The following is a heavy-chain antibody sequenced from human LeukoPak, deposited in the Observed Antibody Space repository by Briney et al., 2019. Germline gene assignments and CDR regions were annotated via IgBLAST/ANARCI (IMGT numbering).Heavy chain of an antibody. CDR3: ASRVVPAAMWMGWFDP. V-gene: IGHV4-30-2*01. CDR1: GGSISSGGYS. J-gene: IGHJ5*02. D-gene: IGHD2-2*01. Sequence: PSETLSLTCAVSGGSISSGGYSWSWIRQPPGKGLEWIGCIYHSGSTYYNPSLKSRVTISVDRSKNQFSLKLSSVTAADTAVYYCASRVVPAAMWMGWFDPWGQGTLVTVSS. CDR2: IYHSGST.